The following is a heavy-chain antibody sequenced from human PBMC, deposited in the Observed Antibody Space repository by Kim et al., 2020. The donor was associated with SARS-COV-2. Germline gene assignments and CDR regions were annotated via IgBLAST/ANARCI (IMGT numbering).Heavy chain of an antibody. J-gene: IGHJ6*02. Sequence: GGSLRLSCAASGFTFSDYYMSWILQAPGKGLECVSYISSSSRNTNYADSVKVRFTLSRDNAKNSLYLQMNSLRAEDTAGYYCARVGYDYVWGSYRDYYYYYGMDVWGQGTTVTVSS. V-gene: IGHV3-11*05. D-gene: IGHD3-16*02. CDR2: ISSSSRNT. CDR3: ARVGYDYVWGSYRDYYYYYGMDV. CDR1: GFTFSDYY.